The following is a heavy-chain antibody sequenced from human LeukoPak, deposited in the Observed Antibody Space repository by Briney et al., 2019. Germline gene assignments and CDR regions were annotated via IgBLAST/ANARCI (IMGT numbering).Heavy chain of an antibody. V-gene: IGHV4-34*01. CDR3: ARGEGYLYYFDY. CDR1: GGSFSGYY. CDR2: INHSGST. J-gene: IGHJ4*02. Sequence: TSETLSLTCAVYGGSFSGYYWSWIRQPPGKGLEWIGEINHSGSTNYNPSLKSRVTISVDTSKNQFSLKLSSVTAADTAVYYCARGEGYLYYFDYWGQGTLVTVS. D-gene: IGHD2-15*01.